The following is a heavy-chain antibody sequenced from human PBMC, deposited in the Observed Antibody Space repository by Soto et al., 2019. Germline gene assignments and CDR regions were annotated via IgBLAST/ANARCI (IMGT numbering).Heavy chain of an antibody. Sequence: QVQLVQSGAEVKKPGSSVKVSCKASGGTFSSYAISWVRQAPGQGLEWMGGVIPIFGTANYAQKFQGRVRITADESTSTAYMELSSLRSEDTAVYYCARDREDSSGYYPLYYYGMDVWGQGTTVTVSS. J-gene: IGHJ6*02. CDR2: VIPIFGTA. V-gene: IGHV1-69*12. D-gene: IGHD3-22*01. CDR1: GGTFSSYA. CDR3: ARDREDSSGYYPLYYYGMDV.